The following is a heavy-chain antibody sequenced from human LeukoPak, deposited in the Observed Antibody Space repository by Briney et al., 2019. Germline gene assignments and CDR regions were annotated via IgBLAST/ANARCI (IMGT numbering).Heavy chain of an antibody. CDR1: GGSISSNEYY. CDR2: IYYSGST. V-gene: IGHV4-39*01. J-gene: IGHJ3*02. CDR3: ATTLPSPNAFDI. D-gene: IGHD2/OR15-2a*01. Sequence: SETLSLTCNVSGGSISSNEYYWGWIRQPPGKGLEWIGSIYYSGSTYYNPSLKSRVTISVDTSKNQFSLKLSSVTAADTAVYYCATTLPSPNAFDIWGQGTMVTVSS.